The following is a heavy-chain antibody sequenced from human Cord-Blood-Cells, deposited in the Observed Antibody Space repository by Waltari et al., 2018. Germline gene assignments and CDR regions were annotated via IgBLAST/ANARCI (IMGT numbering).Heavy chain of an antibody. CDR1: GFTFSSYA. J-gene: IGHJ4*02. Sequence: EVQLLESGGGLVQPGGSLRLSCAASGFTFSSYAMSWVRQAPGKGLEWVSAISGIGGSTYYADSVKGRFTISRDNSKNTLYLQMNSLRAEDTAVYYCAKGPKPQSEFDYWGQGTLVTVSS. V-gene: IGHV3-23*01. CDR2: ISGIGGST. CDR3: AKGPKPQSEFDY.